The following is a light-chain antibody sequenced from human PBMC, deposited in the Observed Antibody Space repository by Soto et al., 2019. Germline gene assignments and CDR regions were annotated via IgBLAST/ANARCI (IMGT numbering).Light chain of an antibody. CDR1: HDISNY. J-gene: IGKJ4*01. CDR3: QQYDNLLT. CDR2: DAT. V-gene: IGKV1-33*01. Sequence: DIQMTQSPSSLSASVGDRVTITCQASHDISNYLNWYQQKPGKAPKLLIYDATNLKIGVPSRFSGSGSGTAFTFTISSLQPEDIATYYCQQYDNLLTFGGGTKVEIK.